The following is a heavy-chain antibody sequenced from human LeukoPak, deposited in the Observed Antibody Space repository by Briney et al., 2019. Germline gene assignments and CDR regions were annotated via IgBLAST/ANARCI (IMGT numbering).Heavy chain of an antibody. D-gene: IGHD3-22*01. CDR1: GGSISSGGYY. Sequence: SQTLSLTCTVSGGSISSGGYYWSWIRQHPGTGLGWIGYIYYSGSTYYNPSLKSRVTISVDTSKNQFSLKLSSVTAADTAVYYCARGPDSSGYYYGYWYFDLWGRGTLVTVSS. CDR2: IYYSGST. CDR3: ARGPDSSGYYYGYWYFDL. J-gene: IGHJ2*01. V-gene: IGHV4-31*03.